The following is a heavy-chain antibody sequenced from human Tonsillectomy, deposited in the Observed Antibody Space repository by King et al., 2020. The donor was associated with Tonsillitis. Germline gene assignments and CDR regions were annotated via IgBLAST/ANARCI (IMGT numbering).Heavy chain of an antibody. J-gene: IGHJ3*02. Sequence: VQLVESGGGVVQPGGSLRLSCAASGISFEDYAMHWVRQVPGKGLEWGSFISGDGVSTYYADSLKGRFTISRDNSKNSLYLQMNSLRTEDTAFYYCAKAPGRWLHDGFDIWGQGTMVTVSS. CDR1: GISFEDYA. CDR2: ISGDGVST. V-gene: IGHV3-43*02. D-gene: IGHD4-23*01. CDR3: AKAPGRWLHDGFDI.